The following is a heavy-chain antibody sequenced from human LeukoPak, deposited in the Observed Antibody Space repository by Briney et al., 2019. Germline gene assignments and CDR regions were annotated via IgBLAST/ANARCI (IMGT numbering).Heavy chain of an antibody. J-gene: IGHJ4*02. Sequence: SETLSLTCTVSGGSISSYYWSWIRQPPGKGLEWIGYIYYSGSTNYNPSLKSRVTMSVDTSKNQFSLKLNSVTAADTAFYYCARVRSGSYYFDYWGQGTLVTVSS. CDR3: ARVRSGSYYFDY. CDR1: GGSISSYY. D-gene: IGHD1-26*01. CDR2: IYYSGST. V-gene: IGHV4-59*12.